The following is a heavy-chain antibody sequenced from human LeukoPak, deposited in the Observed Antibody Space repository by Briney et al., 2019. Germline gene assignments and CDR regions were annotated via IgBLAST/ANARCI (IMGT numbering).Heavy chain of an antibody. V-gene: IGHV3-23*01. CDR3: ARGTTVTNGAWFDP. J-gene: IGHJ5*02. CDR1: GFTFSSYA. CDR2: ISGSGGST. Sequence: GGSLRLSCAASGFTFSSYAMSWVRQAPGKGLEWVSAISGSGGSTYYADSVKGRFTISRDNSKNTLYLQMNSLRAEDTAVYYCARGTTVTNGAWFDPWGQGTLVTVSS. D-gene: IGHD4-17*01.